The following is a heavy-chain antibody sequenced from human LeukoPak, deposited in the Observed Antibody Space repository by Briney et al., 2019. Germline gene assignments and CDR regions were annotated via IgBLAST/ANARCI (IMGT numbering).Heavy chain of an antibody. J-gene: IGHJ4*02. D-gene: IGHD6-19*01. CDR2: IYYSGST. CDR1: GGSISSSSYY. V-gene: IGHV4-39*07. Sequence: PSETLSLTCTVSGGSISSSSYYWGWIRQPPGKGLEWIGSIYYSGSTYYNPSLRSRLTISVDTSKNQFSLKLSSVTAADTAVYYCASDTSGSYYFDYWGQGTLVTVSS. CDR3: ASDTSGSYYFDY.